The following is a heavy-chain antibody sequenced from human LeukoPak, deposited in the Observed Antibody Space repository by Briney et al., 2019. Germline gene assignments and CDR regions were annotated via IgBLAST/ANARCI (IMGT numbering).Heavy chain of an antibody. CDR2: IYYSGST. CDR3: ARDNWNYGSSMDV. V-gene: IGHV4-59*01. D-gene: IGHD1-7*01. J-gene: IGHJ6*02. CDR1: GGSISSYY. Sequence: SETLSLTCSVSGGSISSYYWSWIRQPPGKGLEWIGYIYYSGSTYYNPSLKSRVTISVDTSKNQFSLKLSSVTAADTAVYYCARDNWNYGSSMDVWGQGTTVTVSS.